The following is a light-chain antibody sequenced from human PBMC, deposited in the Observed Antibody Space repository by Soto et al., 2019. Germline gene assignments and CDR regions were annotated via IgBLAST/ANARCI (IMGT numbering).Light chain of an antibody. J-gene: IGKJ4*01. CDR1: QGISSW. CDR2: AAS. Sequence: SSASASVGDRVTVTWRASQGISSWLAWYQQKPGKAPKLLIYAASSLQSGVPSRFSGSGSGTDFTLTIISLQPEDFATYYCKQATSLPIPFGGGTKVDI. CDR3: KQATSLPIP. V-gene: IGKV1-12*01.